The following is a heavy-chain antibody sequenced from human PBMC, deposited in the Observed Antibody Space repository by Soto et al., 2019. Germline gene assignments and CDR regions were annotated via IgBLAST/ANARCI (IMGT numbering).Heavy chain of an antibody. Sequence: PGGSLRLACAASGFTFSDYYMSWIRQAPGKGLEWVSYISSSGSTIYYADSVKGRFTISRDNAKNSLYLQMNSLRAEDTAMYYCARDLNLGRMDVWGQGTTVTVSS. V-gene: IGHV3-11*01. CDR1: GFTFSDYY. J-gene: IGHJ6*02. CDR3: ARDLNLGRMDV. CDR2: ISSSGSTI. D-gene: IGHD2-15*01.